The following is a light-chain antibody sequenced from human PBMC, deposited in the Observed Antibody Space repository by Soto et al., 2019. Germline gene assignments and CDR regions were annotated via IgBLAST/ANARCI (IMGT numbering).Light chain of an antibody. V-gene: IGKV1-39*01. J-gene: IGKJ3*01. CDR2: AAS. Sequence: DIQMTQSPSSLSASVGDRVTITCRASQSISSYLNWYQQKPGKAPKLLIYAASSLQSGVPSRFSGCGSGTDFTLTISSLQPEDFATYYCQQSYSTLSTFGPGTKVDI. CDR1: QSISSY. CDR3: QQSYSTLST.